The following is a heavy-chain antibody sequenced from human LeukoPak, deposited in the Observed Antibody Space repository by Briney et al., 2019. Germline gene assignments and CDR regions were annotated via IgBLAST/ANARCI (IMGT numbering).Heavy chain of an antibody. CDR1: GFTFSSYG. V-gene: IGHV3-33*01. Sequence: PGRSLRLSCAASGFTFSSYGMHWVRQAPGKGLEWVAVIWYDGSNKYYADSVKGRFTISRDNSKNTLYLQMNSLRAEDTAVYYCARDASITMIVAHSAFDPWGQGTLVTVSS. CDR3: ARDASITMIVAHSAFDP. D-gene: IGHD3-22*01. CDR2: IWYDGSNK. J-gene: IGHJ5*02.